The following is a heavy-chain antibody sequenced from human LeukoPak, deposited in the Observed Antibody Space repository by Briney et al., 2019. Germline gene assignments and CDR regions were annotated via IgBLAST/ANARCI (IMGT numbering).Heavy chain of an antibody. CDR3: ARYDILTGAGDY. CDR1: RFTFSSYA. CDR2: ISYDGSNK. J-gene: IGHJ4*02. Sequence: SGGSLRLSCAASRFTFSSYAMHWVRQAPGKGLEWVAVISYDGSNKYYADSVKGRFTISRDNSKNTLYLQMNSLRAEDTAVYYCARYDILTGAGDYWGQGTLVTVSS. V-gene: IGHV3-30*04. D-gene: IGHD3-9*01.